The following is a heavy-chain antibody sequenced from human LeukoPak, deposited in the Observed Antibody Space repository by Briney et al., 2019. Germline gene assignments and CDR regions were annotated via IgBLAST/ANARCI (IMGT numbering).Heavy chain of an antibody. V-gene: IGHV3-23*01. Sequence: GGSLRLSCAASGFTFGNYAMSWVRQAPGKGLEWVSNINSGAGSEYYADSVRGRFTISRDNSKSSLFLQMDSLRAKDTAVYYCTNNGGEAIFGLIIPKYYMDVWGKGTTVTVSS. CDR2: INSGAGSE. CDR3: TNNGGEAIFGLIIPKYYMDV. J-gene: IGHJ6*03. CDR1: GFTFGNYA. D-gene: IGHD3/OR15-3a*01.